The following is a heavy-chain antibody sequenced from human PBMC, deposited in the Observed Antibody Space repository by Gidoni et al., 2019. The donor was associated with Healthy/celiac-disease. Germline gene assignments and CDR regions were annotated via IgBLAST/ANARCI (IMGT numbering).Heavy chain of an antibody. Sequence: EVQLVETGGGLIQPGGSLRPSCAASGFTVSSNYMSWVRQAPGKGLEWVSVIYSGGSTYYADSVKGRFTISRDNSKNTLYLQMNSLRAEDTAVYYCARSAAYQGYFDYWGQGTLVTVSS. CDR2: IYSGGST. J-gene: IGHJ4*02. V-gene: IGHV3-53*02. CDR1: GFTVSSNY. D-gene: IGHD2-2*01. CDR3: ARSAAYQGYFDY.